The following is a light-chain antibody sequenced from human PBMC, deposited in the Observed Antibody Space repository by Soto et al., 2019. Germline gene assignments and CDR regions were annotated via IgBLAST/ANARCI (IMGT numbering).Light chain of an antibody. CDR3: VLYISGGTWV. CDR1: SGSVSTNYY. Sequence: QTVVTQEPSFSVSPGGTVTLTCGFNSGSVSTNYYPAWYQQTPGQAPRALIYHTNTRSSGVPDRFSGSILGNKAALTISGAQADDESDYYCVLYISGGTWVFGGGTKVTVL. J-gene: IGLJ3*02. CDR2: HTN. V-gene: IGLV8-61*01.